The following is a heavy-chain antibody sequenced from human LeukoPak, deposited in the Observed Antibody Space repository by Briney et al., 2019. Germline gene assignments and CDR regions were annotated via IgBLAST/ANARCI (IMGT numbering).Heavy chain of an antibody. Sequence: GRSLRLSCAASGFTFSSYGMHWVRQAPGKGLGRVAVIWYDGSNKYYADSVKGRFTISRDSSKNTLYLQMNSLRAEDTAVYYCARLYGSYPGWFDPWGQGTLVSVSS. D-gene: IGHD2-15*01. V-gene: IGHV3-33*01. CDR1: GFTFSSYG. CDR2: IWYDGSNK. J-gene: IGHJ5*02. CDR3: ARLYGSYPGWFDP.